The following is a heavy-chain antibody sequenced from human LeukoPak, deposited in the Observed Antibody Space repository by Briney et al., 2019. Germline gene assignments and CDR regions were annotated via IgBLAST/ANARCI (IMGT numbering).Heavy chain of an antibody. V-gene: IGHV2-5*02. CDR2: IYWDDDK. CDR3: AHQETVGARCFDL. D-gene: IGHD1-26*01. Sequence: SGPTLVKPTETLTLTCTFSGFSLSTSGLSVGWLRQSPGRALEWIQLIYWDDDKRYSPSLRTRLTITKDTSKNQVVLTMTNMDPVDTATYFCAHQETVGARCFDLWGRGTLVTVAS. CDR1: GFSLSTSGLS. J-gene: IGHJ2*01.